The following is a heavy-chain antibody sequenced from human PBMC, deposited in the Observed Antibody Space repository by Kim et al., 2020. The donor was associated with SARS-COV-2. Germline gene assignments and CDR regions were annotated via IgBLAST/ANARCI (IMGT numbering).Heavy chain of an antibody. CDR2: YYSGSP. Sequence: YYSGSPYSNPSLKSRVTISVDTSKNQFSLKLSSVTAADTAVYYCARHLDWGQGTLVTVSS. V-gene: IGHV4-39*07. CDR3: ARHLD. J-gene: IGHJ4*02.